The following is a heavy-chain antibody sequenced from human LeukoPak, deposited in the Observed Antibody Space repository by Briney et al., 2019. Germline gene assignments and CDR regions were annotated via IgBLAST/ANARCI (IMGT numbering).Heavy chain of an antibody. Sequence: KPSETLSLTCTVPGGSISSGSYYWSWIRQPPGKGLEWIGYIYYSGSTNYNPSLKSRVTISVDTSKNQFSLKLSSVTAADTAVYYCARGRMIVVARALNWYFDLWGRGTLVTVSS. CDR3: ARGRMIVVARALNWYFDL. CDR1: GGSISSGSYY. J-gene: IGHJ2*01. V-gene: IGHV4-61*01. CDR2: IYYSGST. D-gene: IGHD3-22*01.